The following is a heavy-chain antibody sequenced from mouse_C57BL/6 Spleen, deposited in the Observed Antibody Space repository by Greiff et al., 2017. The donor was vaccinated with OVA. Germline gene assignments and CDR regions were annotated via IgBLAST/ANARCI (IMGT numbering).Heavy chain of an antibody. V-gene: IGHV1-54*01. CDR2: INPGSGGT. J-gene: IGHJ4*01. CDR1: GYAFTNYL. D-gene: IGHD3-2*02. Sequence: VQLQQSGAELVRPGTSVKVSCKASGYAFTNYLIEWVKQRPGQGLEWIGVINPGSGGTNYNEKFKGKATLTADKSSSTAYMQLSSLTSEDSAVYFCARGQLRGPMDYWGQGTSVTVSS. CDR3: ARGQLRGPMDY.